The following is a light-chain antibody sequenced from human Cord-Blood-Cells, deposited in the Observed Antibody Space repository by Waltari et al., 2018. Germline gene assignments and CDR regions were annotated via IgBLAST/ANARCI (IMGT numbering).Light chain of an antibody. J-gene: IGKJ1*01. CDR1: QSVSSSY. V-gene: IGKV3-20*01. CDR3: QQYGSSPRT. Sequence: EIVLTQSPGTLSLSPGERATLSCRASQSVSSSYLAWYPQKPGQAPRLLIYGASSRATGIQDRFSGSGSGTDFTLTISRLEPEDFAVYYCQQYGSSPRTFGQGTKVEIK. CDR2: GAS.